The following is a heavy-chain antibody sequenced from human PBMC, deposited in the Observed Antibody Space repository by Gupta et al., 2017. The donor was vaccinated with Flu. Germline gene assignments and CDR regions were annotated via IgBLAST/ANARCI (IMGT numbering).Heavy chain of an antibody. D-gene: IGHD5-12*01. Sequence: GGSLRLSCAASGFTFTSSWMTWVRQAPGKGLEWVANINQDGSVKNCVDSVKGRFTISRDNAKNSLYLHMNSLRAEDTAVYFCARDWAYIAFDYWGQGTLVTVSS. CDR2: INQDGSVK. J-gene: IGHJ4*02. CDR1: GFTFTSSW. V-gene: IGHV3-7*01. CDR3: ARDWAYIAFDY.